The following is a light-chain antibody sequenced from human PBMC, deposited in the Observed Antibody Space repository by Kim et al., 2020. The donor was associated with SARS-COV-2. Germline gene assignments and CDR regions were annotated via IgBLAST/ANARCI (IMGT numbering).Light chain of an antibody. CDR1: DIGTKS. V-gene: IGLV3-21*04. Sequence: SYELTQPPSVSEAPGKTATITCGGDDIGTKSVHWYQQKPGQAPVLVIYYDTDRPSGIPERFSASYSGSTATLTVSRVEAGDEADYYCQVWDSGSDHWVFGGGTQLTVL. CDR3: QVWDSGSDHWV. CDR2: YDT. J-gene: IGLJ3*02.